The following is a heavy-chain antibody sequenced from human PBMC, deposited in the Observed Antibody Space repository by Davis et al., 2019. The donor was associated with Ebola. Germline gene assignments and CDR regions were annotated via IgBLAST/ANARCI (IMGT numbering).Heavy chain of an antibody. Sequence: GESLKISCTASGFAFSNFWMSWVRQAPGKGLEWVANIKEDGSEKNHVDSVKGRFTISRDNARKSLFLQMNSLRVEDTALYYCVRGGYYFDPWGQGTLVTVSS. V-gene: IGHV3-7*01. D-gene: IGHD1-26*01. CDR3: VRGGYYFDP. CDR1: GFAFSNFW. J-gene: IGHJ5*02. CDR2: IKEDGSEK.